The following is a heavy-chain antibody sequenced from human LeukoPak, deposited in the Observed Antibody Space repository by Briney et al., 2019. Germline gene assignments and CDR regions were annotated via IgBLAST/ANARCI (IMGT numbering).Heavy chain of an antibody. CDR3: ARGHKDWFAAHEPPDY. V-gene: IGHV4-59*01. CDR1: GGSISSYY. CDR2: IYYSGST. Sequence: PSETLSLTCTVSGGSISSYYWSWIRQPPGKGLEWIGYIYYSGSTNYNPSLKSRVTISVDTSKNQFSLKLSSVTAADTAVYYCARGHKDWFAAHEPPDYWGQGTLVTVSS. D-gene: IGHD3-9*01. J-gene: IGHJ4*02.